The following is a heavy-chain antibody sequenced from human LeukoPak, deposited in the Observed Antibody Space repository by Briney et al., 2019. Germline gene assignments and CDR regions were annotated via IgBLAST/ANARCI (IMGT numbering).Heavy chain of an antibody. V-gene: IGHV4-39*01. D-gene: IGHD2-2*01. J-gene: IGHJ6*02. CDR1: GGSISSSSYY. CDR3: ARGGYCSSTSCYRPNYYYGMDV. CDR2: IYYSGST. Sequence: SETLSLTCTVSGGSISSSSYYWGWIRQPPGKGLEWIGSIYYSGSTYYNPSLKSRVTISVDTSKNQFSLKLSSVTAADTAVYYCARGGYCSSTSCYRPNYYYGMDVWGQGTTVTVSS.